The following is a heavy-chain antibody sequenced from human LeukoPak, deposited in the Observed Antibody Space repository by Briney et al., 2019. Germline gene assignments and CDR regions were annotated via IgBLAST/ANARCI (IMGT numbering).Heavy chain of an antibody. D-gene: IGHD5-18*01. J-gene: IGHJ4*02. Sequence: ASVKVSCKASGYTFTSFDINWVRQATGQGLEWMGWMNYNSGNTGYAQKFQGRVIMTRNISISTAYMELSSLRSEDTAVYYCARDTGYGPGYWGQGTLVTVSS. CDR3: ARDTGYGPGY. V-gene: IGHV1-8*01. CDR1: GYTFTSFD. CDR2: MNYNSGNT.